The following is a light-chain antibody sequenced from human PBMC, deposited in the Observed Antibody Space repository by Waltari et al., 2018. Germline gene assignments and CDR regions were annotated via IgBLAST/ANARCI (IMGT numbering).Light chain of an antibody. CDR3: AAWDDSLNGLWV. CDR2: SNN. CDR1: SSNIGSNT. V-gene: IGLV1-44*01. Sequence: QSVLTQPPSASGTPGQRVTISCSGSSSNIGSNTVNWYQQLPGTAPKLLIYSNNQRPSGVPVLFSGSKSGTSASLAISGLQSEDEADYYCAAWDDSLNGLWVFGGGTKLTVL. J-gene: IGLJ3*02.